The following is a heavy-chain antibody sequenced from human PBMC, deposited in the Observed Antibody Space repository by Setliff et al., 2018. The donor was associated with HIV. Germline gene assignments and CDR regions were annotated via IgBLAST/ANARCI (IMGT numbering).Heavy chain of an antibody. CDR2: ITGSGGST. J-gene: IGHJ4*02. CDR1: GFSFRSYA. D-gene: IGHD3-22*01. V-gene: IGHV3-23*01. Sequence: PGGSLRLSCKASGFSFRSYAMSWVRQAPGKGLEWGSGITGSGGSTYYADSVKGRSTISRDNSGDTLYLHINSLRAEDTAVYYGAKASRGEYYDNSGFFVSYFDYWGQGKLVTVSS. CDR3: AKASRGEYYDNSGFFVSYFDY.